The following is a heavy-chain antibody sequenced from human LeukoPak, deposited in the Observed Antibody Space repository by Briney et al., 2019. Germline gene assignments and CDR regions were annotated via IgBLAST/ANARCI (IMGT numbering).Heavy chain of an antibody. Sequence: GGSLRLSCAASGFAFGSNWMHWVRQAPGKGLVWVSHISPDARTITYAAFVKGRFTISRDNAKNTLYLQMNSLRAEDTALYYCVRGQATAWGLDYWGQGTLVTVSS. V-gene: IGHV3-74*01. CDR2: ISPDARTI. CDR1: GFAFGSNW. D-gene: IGHD6-13*01. CDR3: VRGQATAWGLDY. J-gene: IGHJ4*02.